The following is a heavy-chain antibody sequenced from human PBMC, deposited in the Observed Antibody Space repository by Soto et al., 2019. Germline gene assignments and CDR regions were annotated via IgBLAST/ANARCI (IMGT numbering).Heavy chain of an antibody. CDR3: ARVGDPDY. V-gene: IGHV3-74*01. CDR1: GFKFDYYW. CDR2: LQTDGSHP. Sequence: EVQLVESGGGLVQPGGSLRLSCVASGFKFDYYWMHWVRQAPGGGLMWISRLQTDGSHPAYADSVKGRFTISKENAKNTLYLQMNNLRVEDTAIYYCARVGDPDYWGQGTLVTVSS. D-gene: IGHD2-21*02. J-gene: IGHJ4*02.